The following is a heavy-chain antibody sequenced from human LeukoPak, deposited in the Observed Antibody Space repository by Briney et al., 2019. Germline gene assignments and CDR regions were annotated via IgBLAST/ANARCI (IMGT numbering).Heavy chain of an antibody. J-gene: IGHJ4*02. CDR1: GFTFSSYA. CDR3: AKGHGEVCGNDCYSRVLDF. V-gene: IGHV3-23*01. Sequence: GGSLRLSCAASGFTFSSYAMSWVRQAPGKGLEWVSIISGSGASTIYADSVKGRFTISRDNSKNTLYLQMNSLTAEDTGVYHCAKGHGEVCGNDCYSRVLDFWGQGTLVTVSS. CDR2: ISGSGAST. D-gene: IGHD2-21*01.